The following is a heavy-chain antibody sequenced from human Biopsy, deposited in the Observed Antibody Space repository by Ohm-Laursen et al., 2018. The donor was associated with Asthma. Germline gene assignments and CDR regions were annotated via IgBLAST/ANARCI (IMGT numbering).Heavy chain of an antibody. V-gene: IGHV4-30-4*02. CDR2: VFWSGTT. CDR1: GAYIGSRDHH. J-gene: IGHJ6*01. D-gene: IGHD4-17*01. CDR3: ARVASYGDLYFGIDV. Sequence: SDTLSLTCPVGGAYIGSRDHHWSWIRQSPGTGLEWIGFVFWSGTTHYNRSLERRLSISIDTTRNEFSMTLRSVTAADTAVYFCARVASYGDLYFGIDVWGPGTTVSVST.